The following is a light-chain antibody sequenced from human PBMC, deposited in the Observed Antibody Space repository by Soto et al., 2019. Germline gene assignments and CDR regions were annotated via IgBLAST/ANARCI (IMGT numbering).Light chain of an antibody. J-gene: IGLJ3*02. Sequence: QSVLTQPPSVSAAPGQTVTISCSGSTSNVGTKHVSWYQQFPGTVPKVLIYDNDKPRSGISDRFSGSRSGTSATLAITGLQTGDEADYYCASWDTSLSVAMFGGGTKLTVL. CDR3: ASWDTSLSVAM. CDR2: DND. V-gene: IGLV1-51*01. CDR1: TSNVGTKH.